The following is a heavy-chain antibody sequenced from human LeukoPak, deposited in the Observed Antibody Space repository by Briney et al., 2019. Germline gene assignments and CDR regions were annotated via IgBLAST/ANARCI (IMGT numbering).Heavy chain of an antibody. CDR2: IYYSGGT. Sequence: SETLSLTCTVSGGSISSSSYYWDWIRQPPGKGLEWIGGIYYSGGTYYNPSLKSRVSISVDESKNQLSLTLNSVTAADTAVYYCATRWVLTGEPHWGQGTLVTVSS. D-gene: IGHD7-27*01. J-gene: IGHJ4*02. V-gene: IGHV4-39*07. CDR3: ATRWVLTGEPH. CDR1: GGSISSSSYY.